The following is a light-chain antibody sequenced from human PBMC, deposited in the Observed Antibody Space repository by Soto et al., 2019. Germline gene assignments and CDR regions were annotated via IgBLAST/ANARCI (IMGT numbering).Light chain of an antibody. CDR2: AAS. Sequence: IRLTQSPSSLSASVGDRVTITCRASQGISSYLAWYQQKPGKAPKLLIYAASTLQSGVPSRFGGSGSGTDFTLTISSLQPEDFATYYCQQLNSYPLTFGGGTKVEIK. J-gene: IGKJ4*01. CDR3: QQLNSYPLT. V-gene: IGKV1-9*01. CDR1: QGISSY.